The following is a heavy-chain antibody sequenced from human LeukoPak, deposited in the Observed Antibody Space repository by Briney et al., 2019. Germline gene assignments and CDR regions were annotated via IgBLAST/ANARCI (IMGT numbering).Heavy chain of an antibody. CDR3: ARDLSWGRPTY. J-gene: IGHJ4*02. CDR1: GFIFSNAR. D-gene: IGHD3-16*01. CDR2: IKNKNDGGTT. V-gene: IGHV3-15*01. Sequence: GGSLRLSCAGSGFIFSNARMNWVRQAPGKGLEWVGHIKNKNDGGTTDYAAPVKDRFTISRDDSKNTVYLQMNSLRAEDTAVYYCARDLSWGRPTYWGQGTLVTVSS.